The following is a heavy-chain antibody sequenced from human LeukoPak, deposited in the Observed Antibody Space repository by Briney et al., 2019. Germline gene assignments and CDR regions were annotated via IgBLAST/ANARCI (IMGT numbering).Heavy chain of an antibody. CDR1: GFTFSSYA. V-gene: IGHV3-23*01. CDR3: AKHILTAPGLFGY. Sequence: GGALRLSCAASGFTFSSYAMSWVRQAPGKGLEGVSAISGSGGRTYYADSVKGRFTISRDNSKNTLYLQMNSLRAEDTAVYYCAKHILTAPGLFGYWGQGTLVTVSS. CDR2: ISGSGGRT. D-gene: IGHD3-9*01. J-gene: IGHJ4*02.